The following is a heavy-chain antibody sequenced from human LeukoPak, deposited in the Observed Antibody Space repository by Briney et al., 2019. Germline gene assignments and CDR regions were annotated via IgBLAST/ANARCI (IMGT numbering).Heavy chain of an antibody. J-gene: IGHJ4*02. Sequence: GGSLRLSCAASGFTFSSYGMSWVRQAPGKGLEWVSAISGSGGSTYYADSVKGRFTISRDNSKNTLYLQMNSLRAEDTAVYYCAEDIDYGDYVVSWGQGTLVTVSS. CDR3: AEDIDYGDYVVS. V-gene: IGHV3-23*01. CDR1: GFTFSSYG. CDR2: ISGSGGST. D-gene: IGHD4-17*01.